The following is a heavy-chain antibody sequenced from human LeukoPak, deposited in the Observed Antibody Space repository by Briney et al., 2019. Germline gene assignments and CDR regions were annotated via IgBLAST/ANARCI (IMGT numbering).Heavy chain of an antibody. CDR1: GYSFTSYW. D-gene: IGHD3-22*01. Sequence: GESLKISCKGSGYSFTSYWIGWVRQMPGKGLEWMGIIYPGDSDTRYSPSFQGQVTISADKSISTAYLQWSSLKASDTAMYYCARQPQYYYDSSGYRDYWGPGTLVTVSS. J-gene: IGHJ4*02. CDR3: ARQPQYYYDSSGYRDY. V-gene: IGHV5-51*01. CDR2: IYPGDSDT.